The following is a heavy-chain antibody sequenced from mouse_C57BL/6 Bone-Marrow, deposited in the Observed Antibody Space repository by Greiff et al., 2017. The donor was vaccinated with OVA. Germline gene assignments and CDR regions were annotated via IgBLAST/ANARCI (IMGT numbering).Heavy chain of an antibody. CDR3: ARDRTVREGYWYFDV. V-gene: IGHV5-16*01. D-gene: IGHD4-1*01. Sequence: EVQLVESEGGLVQPGSSMKLSCTASGFTFSDYYMAWVRQVPEKGLEWVANINYDGSSTYYLDSLKSRFIISRDNAKNILYLQMSSLKSEDTATYYCARDRTVREGYWYFDVWGTGTTVTVSS. CDR2: INYDGSST. CDR1: GFTFSDYY. J-gene: IGHJ1*03.